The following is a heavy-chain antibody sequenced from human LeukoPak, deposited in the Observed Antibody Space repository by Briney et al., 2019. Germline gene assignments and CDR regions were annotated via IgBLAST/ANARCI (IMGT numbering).Heavy chain of an antibody. D-gene: IGHD2-15*01. V-gene: IGHV3-30*02. Sequence: GGSLRLSCAAPGFTFSYYGIHWVRQAPGKGLEWVAFIRYDGNDKYYAKSVKGRFTISRDNAKNSLYLQMNSLRAEDTAVYYCARSTVVVAAEDNWFDPWGQGTLVTVSS. J-gene: IGHJ5*02. CDR2: IRYDGNDK. CDR3: ARSTVVVAAEDNWFDP. CDR1: GFTFSYYG.